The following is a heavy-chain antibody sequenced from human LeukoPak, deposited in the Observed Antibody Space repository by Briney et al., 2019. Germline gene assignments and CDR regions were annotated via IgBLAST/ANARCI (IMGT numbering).Heavy chain of an antibody. CDR1: GFTFCDYA. V-gene: IGHV3-49*03. CDR3: TRICSFYDSSGYCPGSH. D-gene: IGHD3-22*01. Sequence: GGSLRLSCTASGFTFCDYAMSWFRQGPGKGLEWVGFLRSKAYGGRTEYAASVKGRFTISRDDSKSIAYLQMNSLKTEDTAVYYCTRICSFYDSSGYCPGSHWGQGRLVTVSS. J-gene: IGHJ4*02. CDR2: LRSKAYGGRT.